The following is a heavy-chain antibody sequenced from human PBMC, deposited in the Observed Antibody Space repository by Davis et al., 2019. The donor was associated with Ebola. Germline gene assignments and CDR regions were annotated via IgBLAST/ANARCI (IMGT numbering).Heavy chain of an antibody. J-gene: IGHJ5*02. CDR1: GGSISSGGYS. D-gene: IGHD4-17*01. Sequence: MPSETLSLTCAVSGGSISSGGYSWSWIRQPPGKGLEWIGYIYHSGSTHYNPSLKSRVTISVDTSKNQFSLKLSSVTAADTAVYYCAMTTVTTGWFDPWGQGTLVTVSS. V-gene: IGHV4-30-2*01. CDR3: AMTTVTTGWFDP. CDR2: IYHSGST.